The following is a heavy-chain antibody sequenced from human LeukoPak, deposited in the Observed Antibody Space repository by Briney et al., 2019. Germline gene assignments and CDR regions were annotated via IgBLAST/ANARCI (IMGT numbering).Heavy chain of an antibody. CDR2: IKGKTDGETT. CDR1: GISFSNAW. V-gene: IGHV3-15*01. D-gene: IGHD2-2*02. Sequence: PGGSLRLSCTASGISFSNAWMSWVRQAPGRGLEWVGRIKGKTDGETTDYAAPVKGRFTISRDDSKNTVYLQMNSLKTEDTAVYYCTTDYGEYCSGTTCYKGSRGQGTLVTVSS. J-gene: IGHJ4*02. CDR3: TTDYGEYCSGTTCYKGS.